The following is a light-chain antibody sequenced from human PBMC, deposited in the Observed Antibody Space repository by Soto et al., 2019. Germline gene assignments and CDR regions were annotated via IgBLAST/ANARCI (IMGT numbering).Light chain of an antibody. V-gene: IGKV4-1*01. Sequence: DIVMTQSPDSLAVSLCERATINCKSSQSVFSNSNNKNCIAWYQQKSGQPPKLLIYWASSRESGVPDRFSGGGSGTDFTLTFSSRQAEDVATYYCQHYYSIPWTFGQGTRVEIK. CDR3: QHYYSIPWT. CDR2: WAS. CDR1: QSVFSNSNNKNC. J-gene: IGKJ1*01.